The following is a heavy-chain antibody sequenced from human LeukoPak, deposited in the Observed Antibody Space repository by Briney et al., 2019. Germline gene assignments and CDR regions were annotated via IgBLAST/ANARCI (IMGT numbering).Heavy chain of an antibody. D-gene: IGHD3-10*01. CDR1: GFTFSSYE. V-gene: IGHV3-48*03. Sequence: PGGSLRLSCAASGFTFSSYEMNWVRQAPGKGLEWVSYISSSGSTKYYADSVKGRFTIPRDNAKNSLYLQMNSLRAEDTAVYYCVRGFREVRGVINNWFDPWGQGTLVTVSP. CDR2: ISSSGSTK. J-gene: IGHJ5*02. CDR3: VRGFREVRGVINNWFDP.